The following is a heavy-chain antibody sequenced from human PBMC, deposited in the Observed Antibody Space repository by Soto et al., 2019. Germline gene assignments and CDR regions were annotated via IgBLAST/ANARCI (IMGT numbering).Heavy chain of an antibody. CDR2: IYHTGST. V-gene: IGHV4-59*01. D-gene: IGHD6-19*01. Sequence: SETLSLTCTVSGGSMSTYYWTWIRQPPGKGLEWIGYIYHTGSTYYNPSLRSRVTISLDTSKSQFSLDLRSVTAADTAVYYCATVLPYSSGWGGFDYWGQGTLVTVSS. J-gene: IGHJ4*02. CDR1: GGSMSTYY. CDR3: ATVLPYSSGWGGFDY.